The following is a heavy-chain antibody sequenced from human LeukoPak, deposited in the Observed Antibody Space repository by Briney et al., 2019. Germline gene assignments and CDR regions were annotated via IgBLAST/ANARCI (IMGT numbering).Heavy chain of an antibody. V-gene: IGHV4-34*01. Sequence: SQTLSLTCAVYAGSFSGYYWSWIRQPPGRGLEWIGEINHSGSTNYNTSHKSRVTISVDASKNQFSLKLSSVTAADTAVYYCARRVVVVTTDNWFDPWGQGTLVTVSS. CDR2: INHSGST. D-gene: IGHD3-22*01. J-gene: IGHJ5*02. CDR3: ARRVVVVTTDNWFDP. CDR1: AGSFSGYY.